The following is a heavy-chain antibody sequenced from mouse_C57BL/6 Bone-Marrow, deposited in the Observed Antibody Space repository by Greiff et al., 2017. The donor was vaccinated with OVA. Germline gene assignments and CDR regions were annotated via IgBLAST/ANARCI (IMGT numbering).Heavy chain of an antibody. Sequence: EVKLMESGGGLVQPKGSLKLSCAASGFSFNTYAMNWVRQAPGKGLEWVARIRSKSNNYATYYADSVKDRFTISRDDSESMLYLQMNNLKTEDTAMYYCVRRGSSLWWYFDVWGTGTTVTVSS. CDR3: VRRGSSLWWYFDV. CDR2: IRSKSNNYAT. CDR1: GFSFNTYA. D-gene: IGHD1-1*01. J-gene: IGHJ1*03. V-gene: IGHV10-1*01.